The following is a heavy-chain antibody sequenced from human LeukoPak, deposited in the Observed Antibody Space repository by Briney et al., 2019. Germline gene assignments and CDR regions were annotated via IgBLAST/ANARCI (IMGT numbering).Heavy chain of an antibody. CDR1: GGSFSGYY. V-gene: IGHV4-59*01. D-gene: IGHD6-19*01. J-gene: IGHJ4*02. Sequence: SETLSLTCAVYGGSFSGYYWTWIRQPPGKGLEWIGYIYYSGSTKYNPSLESRVSISIDTSKNQFSLTLNSVTAADTAIYYCARQRHSSGRRFDYWGQGTLVTVSS. CDR3: ARQRHSSGRRFDY. CDR2: IYYSGST.